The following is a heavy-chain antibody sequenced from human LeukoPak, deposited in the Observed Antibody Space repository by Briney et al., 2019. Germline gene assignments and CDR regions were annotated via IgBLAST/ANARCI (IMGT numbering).Heavy chain of an antibody. J-gene: IGHJ4*02. Sequence: SQTLSLTCTVSGGSISSGDYYWGWIRQPPGKGLEWIGSIYYSGSTYYNPSLKSRVTISVDTSKKQFSLKLSSVTAADTAVYYCARLSYYYDSSGSHPFDYWGQGTLVTVSS. CDR1: GGSISSGDYY. CDR2: IYYSGST. V-gene: IGHV4-39*01. CDR3: ARLSYYYDSSGSHPFDY. D-gene: IGHD3-22*01.